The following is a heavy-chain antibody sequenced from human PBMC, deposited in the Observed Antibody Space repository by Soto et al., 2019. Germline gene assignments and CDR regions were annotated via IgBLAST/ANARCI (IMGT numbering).Heavy chain of an antibody. CDR2: IRNKAHSHTT. Sequence: EVQLVESGGGLVQPGGSLRLSCAASGFTFSDHYMDWVRQAPGKGLEWVGRIRNKAHSHTTEYAASVKGRFTISRDDSKNLLYLQMNSLKTEDTAVYYCARAAGDGGDRWGQGTLVTVSS. CDR3: ARAAGDGGDR. D-gene: IGHD3-10*01. J-gene: IGHJ4*02. V-gene: IGHV3-72*01. CDR1: GFTFSDHY.